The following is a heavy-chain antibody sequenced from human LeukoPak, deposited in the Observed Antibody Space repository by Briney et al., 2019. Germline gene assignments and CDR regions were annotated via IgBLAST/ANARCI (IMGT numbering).Heavy chain of an antibody. CDR1: GGSISSSSYY. CDR2: IYYSGST. Sequence: SETLSLTCTVSGGSISSSSYYWGWIRQPPGKGLEWIGSIYYSGSTYYNPSLKSRVTISVDTSKNQFSLRLSPVTAADTAVYYCASAHSSGWYGDAFDIWGQGTMVTVSS. CDR3: ASAHSSGWYGDAFDI. V-gene: IGHV4-39*01. D-gene: IGHD6-19*01. J-gene: IGHJ3*02.